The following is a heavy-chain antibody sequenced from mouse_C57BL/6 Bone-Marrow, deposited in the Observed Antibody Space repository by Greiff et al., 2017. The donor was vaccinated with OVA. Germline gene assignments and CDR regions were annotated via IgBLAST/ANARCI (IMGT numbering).Heavy chain of an antibody. Sequence: VQLQQPGAELVKPGASVKLSCKASGYTFTSYWMQWVKQRPGQGLEWIGEIDPSDSYTNYNQKFKGKATLTVDTSSSTAYIQLSSLTSEDSAVYYCASAVFAYWGQGTLVTVSA. J-gene: IGHJ3*01. V-gene: IGHV1-50*01. CDR1: GYTFTSYW. CDR2: IDPSDSYT. CDR3: ASAVFAY.